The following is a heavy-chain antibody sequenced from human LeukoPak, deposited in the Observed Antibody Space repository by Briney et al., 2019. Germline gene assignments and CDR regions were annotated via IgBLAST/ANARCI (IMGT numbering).Heavy chain of an antibody. D-gene: IGHD2-15*01. J-gene: IGHJ1*01. CDR3: TRDAGIYCSGGSCYSYAEYFQH. Sequence: GGSLRLSCTASGFTFGDYAMSWVRQAPGKGLEWVGFIRSKAYGGTTEYAASVKGRFTISRDDSKSIAYLQMNSLKTEDTAVHYCTRDAGIYCSGGSCYSYAEYFQHWGQGTLVTVSS. CDR1: GFTFGDYA. V-gene: IGHV3-49*04. CDR2: IRSKAYGGTT.